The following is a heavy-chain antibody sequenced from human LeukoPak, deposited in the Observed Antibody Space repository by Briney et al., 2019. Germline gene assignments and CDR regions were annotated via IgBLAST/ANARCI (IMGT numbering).Heavy chain of an antibody. CDR3: ARDFNLWSGYYGFDY. CDR2: ISSSSSYI. J-gene: IGHJ4*02. V-gene: IGHV3-21*01. D-gene: IGHD3-3*01. CDR1: GFTFSSYS. Sequence: GGSLRLSCAASGFTFSSYSMNWVRQAPGKGLEWVSSISSSSSYIYYADSVKGRFTISRDNAKNSLYLQMNSLRAEDTAVYYCARDFNLWSGYYGFDYWGQGTLVTVSS.